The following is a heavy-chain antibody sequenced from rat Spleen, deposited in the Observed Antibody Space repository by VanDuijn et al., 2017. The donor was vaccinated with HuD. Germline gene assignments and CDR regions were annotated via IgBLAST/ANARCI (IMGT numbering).Heavy chain of an antibody. CDR3: TTDLVTRVDY. J-gene: IGHJ2*01. Sequence: EVQLVESGGGLVQPGRSMKLSCAASGFTFSNYDMAWVRQAPTKGLEWVASISYDGSSTYYRDSVKGRFTISRDNAKSTLYLQMDSLGSEDTATYYCTTDLVTRVDYWGQGVMVTVSS. CDR2: ISYDGSST. V-gene: IGHV5-20*01. D-gene: IGHD1-4*01. CDR1: GFTFSNYD.